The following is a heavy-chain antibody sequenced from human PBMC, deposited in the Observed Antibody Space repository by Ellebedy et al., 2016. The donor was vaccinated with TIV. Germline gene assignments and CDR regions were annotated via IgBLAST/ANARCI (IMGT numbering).Heavy chain of an antibody. CDR3: ARSLGDDAFDI. CDR1: GFTFSTYC. V-gene: IGHV3-74*01. D-gene: IGHD2-21*01. J-gene: IGHJ3*02. Sequence: GESLKISXAASGFTFSTYCMHWVRQAPGKGLVWVSRLNSDGSSTTYADSVKGRFTFSSDNAKNTLYLQMNSLRAEDTAVYYCARSLGDDAFDIWGQGTMVTVSS. CDR2: LNSDGSST.